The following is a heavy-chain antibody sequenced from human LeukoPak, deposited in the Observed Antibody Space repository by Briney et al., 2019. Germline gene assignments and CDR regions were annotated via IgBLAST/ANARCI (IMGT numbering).Heavy chain of an antibody. CDR2: IRQDGGEK. Sequence: GGSLRLSCAASGFTFSSYWMSWVRQAPGKGLEWVASIRQDGGEKYYVDSVKGRFTISRDYAKNSLDLQMNSLRAEDTAVYYCARDRPYSNPLDYWGQGTLVTVSS. J-gene: IGHJ4*02. D-gene: IGHD6-13*01. V-gene: IGHV3-7*05. CDR1: GFTFSSYW. CDR3: ARDRPYSNPLDY.